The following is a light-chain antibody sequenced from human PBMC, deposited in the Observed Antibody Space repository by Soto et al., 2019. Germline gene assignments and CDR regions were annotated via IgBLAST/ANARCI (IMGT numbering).Light chain of an antibody. Sequence: DIQMTQSPSSLSASVGDRVTITCRASQGISNYLAWYQQKPGKVPKLLIYAASTLQSGVPSRFSGSGSGTEFTLTISSLQPEDVATYYCQKYNSAPMYTFGQGTKLEIK. CDR3: QKYNSAPMYT. CDR1: QGISNY. CDR2: AAS. V-gene: IGKV1-27*01. J-gene: IGKJ2*01.